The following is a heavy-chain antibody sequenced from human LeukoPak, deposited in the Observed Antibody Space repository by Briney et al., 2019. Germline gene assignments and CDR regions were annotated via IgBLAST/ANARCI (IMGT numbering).Heavy chain of an antibody. D-gene: IGHD2/OR15-2a*01. CDR1: GFTFDDYA. CDR3: ATSGLSRFGF. V-gene: IGHV3-9*01. CDR2: ISWNSGSI. J-gene: IGHJ4*02. Sequence: GGSLRLSCAASGFTFDDYAMHWVRQAPGKGLEWVSGISWNSGSIGYADSVKGRFTISRDNGKNSLYLQMNSLRTEDTAVYYCATSGLSRFGFWGQGTLVTVSS.